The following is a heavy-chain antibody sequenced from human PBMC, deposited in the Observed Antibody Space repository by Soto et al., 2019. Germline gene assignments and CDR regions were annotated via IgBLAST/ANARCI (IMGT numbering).Heavy chain of an antibody. CDR3: ARGASIAVVPALDV. CDR1: GFNDSKYY. D-gene: IGHD2-2*01. CDR2: IYSGGNT. V-gene: IGHV3-66*01. J-gene: IGHJ6*02. Sequence: GASQRLSYAPPGFNDSKYYMSSDHQEPGKGLEWVAVIYSGGNTYYADSVKGRFTISRDNSKNMLYLQMNNLRVEDTAVYYCARGASIAVVPALDVWGQGTTVTVSS.